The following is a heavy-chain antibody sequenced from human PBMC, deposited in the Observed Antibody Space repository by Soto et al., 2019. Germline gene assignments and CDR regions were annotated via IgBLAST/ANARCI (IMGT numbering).Heavy chain of an antibody. D-gene: IGHD5-12*01. CDR3: AVTSTGRFDP. CDR2: IGANNGNT. J-gene: IGHJ5*02. V-gene: IGHV1-18*01. CDR1: AYTFTAYG. Sequence: GASVKVSCKACAYTFTAYGISWVRQAPGQGLEWLGWIGANNGNTNYPQKLQGRVTITTDTSTSTAYMELRSLRSEDTAVYYCAVTSTGRFDPWGQGTLVTVSS.